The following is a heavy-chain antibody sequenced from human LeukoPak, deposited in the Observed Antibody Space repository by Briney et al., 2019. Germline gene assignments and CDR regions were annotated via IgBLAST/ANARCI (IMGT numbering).Heavy chain of an antibody. Sequence: GGSLRLSCAASGFTFSSYSMNWVRQAPGKGLEWVSSISSSSSYIYYADSVKGRFTISRDNAKNSLYLQMNSLRAEDTAVYYCARSMVRGDNYYYGMDVWGQGTTVTVSS. CDR1: GFTFSSYS. J-gene: IGHJ6*02. V-gene: IGHV3-21*01. D-gene: IGHD3-10*01. CDR2: ISSSSSYI. CDR3: ARSMVRGDNYYYGMDV.